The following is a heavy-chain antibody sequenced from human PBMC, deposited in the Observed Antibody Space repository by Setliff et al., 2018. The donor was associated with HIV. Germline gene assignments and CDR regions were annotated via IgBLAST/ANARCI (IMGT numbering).Heavy chain of an antibody. CDR2: MNPNSGNT. V-gene: IGHV1-8*02. D-gene: IGHD6-6*01. CDR3: ARAGVGRSQARPRLDWFDP. J-gene: IGHJ5*02. Sequence: ASVKVSCKASGYTFTSYDINWVRQATGQGLEWMGWMNPNSGNTGYAQKFQGRVTMTRNTSISTAYMELSSLRSEDTAVYYCARAGVGRSQARPRLDWFDPWGQGTLVTVSS. CDR1: GYTFTSYD.